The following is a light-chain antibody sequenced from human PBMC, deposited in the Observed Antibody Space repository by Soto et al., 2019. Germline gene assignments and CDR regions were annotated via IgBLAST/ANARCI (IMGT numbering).Light chain of an antibody. CDR3: QQYNNWPPMYT. V-gene: IGKV3-15*01. Sequence: EIVMTQSPATLSVSPWERATLSCRASQSVSSNLAWYQQTPGQAPRLLIYGASTRATGIPARFSGSGSGTEFTLTISSLQSEDFAVYYCQQYNNWPPMYTFGQGTKLEIK. CDR2: GAS. J-gene: IGKJ2*01. CDR1: QSVSSN.